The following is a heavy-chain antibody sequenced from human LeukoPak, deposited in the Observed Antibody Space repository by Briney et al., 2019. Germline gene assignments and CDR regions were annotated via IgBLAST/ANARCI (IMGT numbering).Heavy chain of an antibody. Sequence: ASVKVSCKASGYTFTGYYVHWVRQAPGQGLEWMGWINPNSGGTNYAQKFQGRVTMTRDTSISTAYMELSRLRSDDTAVYYCARSPRSSGYYYYYYGMDVWGQGTTVTVSS. J-gene: IGHJ6*02. CDR2: INPNSGGT. V-gene: IGHV1-2*02. D-gene: IGHD3-22*01. CDR3: ARSPRSSGYYYYYYGMDV. CDR1: GYTFTGYY.